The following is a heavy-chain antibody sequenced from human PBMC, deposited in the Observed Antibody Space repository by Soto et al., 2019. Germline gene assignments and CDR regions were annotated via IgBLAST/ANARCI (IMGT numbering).Heavy chain of an antibody. CDR1: GGSFSGYY. D-gene: IGHD3-10*01. CDR3: ARHRGEMVRGVMDY. J-gene: IGHJ4*02. CDR2: INHSGST. Sequence: SETLSLTCAVYGGSFSGYYWSWIRQPPGKGLEWIGEINHSGSTNYNPSLKSRVTISVDTSKNQFSLKLSSVTAADTAVYYCARHRGEMVRGVMDYWGQGTLVTVSS. V-gene: IGHV4-34*01.